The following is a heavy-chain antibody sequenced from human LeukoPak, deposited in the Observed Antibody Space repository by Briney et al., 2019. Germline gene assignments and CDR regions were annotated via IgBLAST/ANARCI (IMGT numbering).Heavy chain of an antibody. J-gene: IGHJ3*02. CDR3: ARDADAFDI. V-gene: IGHV4-59*01. CDR2: IYYSGST. Sequence: PSQTLSLTCTVSGGSISSYYWSWIRQPPGKGLEWIGYIYYSGSTNYNPSLKSRVTISVDTSKNQFSLKLSSVTAADTAVYYCARDADAFDIWGQGTMVTVSS. CDR1: GGSISSYY.